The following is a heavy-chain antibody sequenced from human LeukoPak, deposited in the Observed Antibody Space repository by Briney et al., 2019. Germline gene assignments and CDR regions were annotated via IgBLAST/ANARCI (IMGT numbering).Heavy chain of an antibody. CDR2: IVGSGSTT. V-gene: IGHV3-11*01. J-gene: IGHJ4*02. CDR3: VRGNYGFDY. Sequence: GGSLRLSCAASGFSFSDYYMSWIRQAPGKGLECVSNIVGSGSTTDYADSVKGRFTISRGNAKNSLYLQMNSLRAEDTAVYYCVRGNYGFDYWGQGTLVTVS. D-gene: IGHD4-11*01. CDR1: GFSFSDYY.